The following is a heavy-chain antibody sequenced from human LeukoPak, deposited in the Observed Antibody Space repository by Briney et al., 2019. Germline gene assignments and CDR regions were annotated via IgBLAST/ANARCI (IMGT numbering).Heavy chain of an antibody. D-gene: IGHD4-17*01. Sequence: PGGSLRLSCAASGFTFSKYAMSWVRQAPGKGLEWVSAISPSDGNTFYADSVKGRFTISRDNSKNTLSLQMNSLRDEDTALYYCAKDSSVPYGITEWGQGTLVTVSS. CDR3: AKDSSVPYGITE. CDR1: GFTFSKYA. J-gene: IGHJ4*02. CDR2: ISPSDGNT. V-gene: IGHV3-23*01.